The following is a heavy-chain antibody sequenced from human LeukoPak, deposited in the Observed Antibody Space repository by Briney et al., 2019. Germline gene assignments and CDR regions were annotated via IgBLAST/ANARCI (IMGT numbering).Heavy chain of an antibody. CDR3: AKDPRGYFDWPREGG. V-gene: IGHV3-23*01. J-gene: IGHJ4*02. Sequence: PGGSLRLSCAASGFTVSSNYMSWVRQAPGKGLEWVSAISGSGGSTYYADSVKGRFTISGDNSKNTLYLQMNSLRAEDTAVYYCAKDPRGYFDWPREGGWGQGTLVTVSS. CDR2: ISGSGGST. D-gene: IGHD3-9*01. CDR1: GFTVSSNY.